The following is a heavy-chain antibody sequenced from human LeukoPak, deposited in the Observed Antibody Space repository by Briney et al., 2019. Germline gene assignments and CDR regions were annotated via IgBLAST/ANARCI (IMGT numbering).Heavy chain of an antibody. CDR3: ARDVSGWNWYYFDY. CDR1: GGSFSGYY. V-gene: IGHV4-34*01. Sequence: SETLSLTCAVYGGSFSGYYWSWIRQPPGKGLEWIGEINHSGSTNYNPSLKSRVTISVGTSKNQFSLKLSSVTAADTAVYYCARDVSGWNWYYFDYWGQGTLVTVSS. D-gene: IGHD6-19*01. CDR2: INHSGST. J-gene: IGHJ4*02.